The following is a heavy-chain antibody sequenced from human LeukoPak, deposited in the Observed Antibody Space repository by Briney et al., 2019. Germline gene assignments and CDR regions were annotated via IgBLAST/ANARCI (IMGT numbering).Heavy chain of an antibody. V-gene: IGHV1-69*04. CDR3: ASLLDFWSGYPFDY. Sequence: PVKVSCKASGGTFSSYAISWVRQAPGQGLEWMGRIIPILGIANYAQKFQGRVTITADKSTSTAYMELSSLRSEDTAVYYSASLLDFWSGYPFDYWGQGTLVTVSS. D-gene: IGHD3-3*01. CDR1: GGTFSSYA. J-gene: IGHJ4*02. CDR2: IIPILGIA.